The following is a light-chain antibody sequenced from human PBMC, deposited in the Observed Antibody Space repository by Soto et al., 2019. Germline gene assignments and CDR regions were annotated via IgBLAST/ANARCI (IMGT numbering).Light chain of an antibody. CDR1: QGISSN. Sequence: QLTQSPSSLSASVGDRFTITFRASQGISSNLAWYQQKPGEAPKLLIYVASTLHSGLPSRFSGSGSGTEFTLTINSLQPEDFATYYCQQLNSFPLTFGGGTKVDI. V-gene: IGKV1-9*01. CDR2: VAS. J-gene: IGKJ4*01. CDR3: QQLNSFPLT.